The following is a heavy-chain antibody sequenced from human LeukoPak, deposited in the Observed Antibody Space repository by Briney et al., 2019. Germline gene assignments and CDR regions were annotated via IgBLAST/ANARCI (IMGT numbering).Heavy chain of an antibody. CDR3: AKRGVVIRVILVGFHKEAYYFDS. J-gene: IGHJ4*02. CDR2: ISDSGGRT. CDR1: GVTLSNYG. D-gene: IGHD3-22*01. V-gene: IGHV3-23*01. Sequence: GGSLRLSCAVSGVTLSNYGMSWVRQAPGKGLEWVAVISDSGGRTNYADSVKGRFTISRDNPKNTLYLQMNSLRAEDTAVYFCAKRGVVIRVILVGFHKEAYYFDSWGQGALVTVSS.